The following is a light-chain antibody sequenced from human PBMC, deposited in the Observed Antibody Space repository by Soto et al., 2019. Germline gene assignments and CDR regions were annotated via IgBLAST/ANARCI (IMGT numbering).Light chain of an antibody. CDR3: QKYNSAPYT. J-gene: IGKJ2*01. CDR1: QGISNN. CDR2: AAS. Sequence: DIQMTQSPSSLSAYVGDRVTITCRASQGISNNLAWYRQKPGKVPKVLIYAASTLHSGVPSRFSGSGSGTDFTLTISSLQPEDVATYYCQKYNSAPYTFGQGTKLEIK. V-gene: IGKV1-27*01.